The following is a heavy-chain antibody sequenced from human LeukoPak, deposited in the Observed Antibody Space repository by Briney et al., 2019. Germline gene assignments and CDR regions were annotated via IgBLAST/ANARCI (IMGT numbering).Heavy chain of an antibody. Sequence: PSETLSLTCTVSGGSISSYYWSWIRQPPGKGLEWIGYIYYSGSTNYNPSLKSRVTISVDTSKNQFSLKLSSVTAADTAVYYCARQPSRVRGYSYGLGGGEPPYSVGGFDYWGQGTLVTVSS. D-gene: IGHD5-18*01. V-gene: IGHV4-59*08. J-gene: IGHJ4*02. CDR1: GGSISSYY. CDR3: ARQPSRVRGYSYGLGGGEPPYSVGGFDY. CDR2: IYYSGST.